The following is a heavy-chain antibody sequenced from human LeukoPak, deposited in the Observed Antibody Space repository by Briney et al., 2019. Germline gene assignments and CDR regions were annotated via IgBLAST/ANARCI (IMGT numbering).Heavy chain of an antibody. Sequence: SETLSLTCAVHGGSFSGYYWSWIRQPPGKGLEWIGEINHSGSTNYNPSLKSRVTISVDTSKNQFSLKLSSVTAADTAVYYCARGLTYYYDSSGYSNWFDPWGQGTLVTVSS. CDR1: GGSFSGYY. D-gene: IGHD3-22*01. V-gene: IGHV4-34*01. CDR3: ARGLTYYYDSSGYSNWFDP. CDR2: INHSGST. J-gene: IGHJ5*02.